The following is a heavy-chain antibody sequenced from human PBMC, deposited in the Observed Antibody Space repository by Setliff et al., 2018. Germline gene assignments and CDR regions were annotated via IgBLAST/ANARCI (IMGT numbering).Heavy chain of an antibody. CDR1: GFAFDKYA. D-gene: IGHD4-17*01. Sequence: PGGSLRLSCAASGFAFDKYAISWVRLAPGKGLEWVSAISDSGISKFYANSVKGRFTISRDNFEKTVSLQMNSLRAEDTAVYFCAKDVVSYSDYIYDYWGRGALVTVSS. CDR3: AKDVVSYSDYIYDY. CDR2: ISDSGISK. J-gene: IGHJ4*02. V-gene: IGHV3-23*01.